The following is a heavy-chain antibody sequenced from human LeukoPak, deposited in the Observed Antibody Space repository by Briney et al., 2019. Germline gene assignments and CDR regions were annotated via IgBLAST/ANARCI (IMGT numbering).Heavy chain of an antibody. CDR1: GYTLTELS. V-gene: IGHV1-24*01. D-gene: IGHD3-22*01. CDR3: AKDTGLYYDSSGYIDY. CDR2: FDSEDGET. J-gene: IGHJ4*02. Sequence: ASVKVSCKVSGYTLTELSMHWVRQAPGKGLEWMGGFDSEDGETIYAQKFQGRVTMTEDTSTDTAYMELSSLRSEDTAVYYCAKDTGLYYDSSGYIDYWGQGTLVTVSS.